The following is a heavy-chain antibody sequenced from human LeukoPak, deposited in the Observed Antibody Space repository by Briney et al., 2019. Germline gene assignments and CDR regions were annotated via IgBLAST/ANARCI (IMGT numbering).Heavy chain of an antibody. V-gene: IGHV4-61*02. CDR2: IYTSGST. J-gene: IGHJ4*02. CDR3: ARVNQLLLLDY. D-gene: IGHD2-15*01. CDR1: GGSISSGSYY. Sequence: TSSQTLSLTCTVSGGSISSGSYYWSWIRQPAGKGLEWIGRIYTSGSTNYNPSLKSRVTISVDTSKNQFSLKLSSVTAADTAVYYCARVNQLLLLDYWGQGTLVTVSS.